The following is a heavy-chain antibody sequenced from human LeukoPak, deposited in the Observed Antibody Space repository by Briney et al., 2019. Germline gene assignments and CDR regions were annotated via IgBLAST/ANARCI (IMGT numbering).Heavy chain of an antibody. CDR3: ARGPEKYYYDSSGYSPFDY. CDR1: GFTFSSYA. V-gene: IGHV3-23*01. J-gene: IGHJ4*02. D-gene: IGHD3-22*01. Sequence: GGSLRLSCAASGFTFSSYAMSWVRQAPGKGLEWVSAISGSGGSTYYADSVKGRFTISRDNSKNTLYLQMNSLRAEDTAVYYCARGPEKYYYDSSGYSPFDYWGQGTLVTVSS. CDR2: ISGSGGST.